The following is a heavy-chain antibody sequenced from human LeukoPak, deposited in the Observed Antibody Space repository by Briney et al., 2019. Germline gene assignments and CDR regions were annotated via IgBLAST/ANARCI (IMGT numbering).Heavy chain of an antibody. CDR3: AREVVGNYYDSSGYYY. V-gene: IGHV1-69*13. J-gene: IGHJ4*02. CDR2: IIPIFGTA. D-gene: IGHD3-22*01. Sequence: SVKVSCKASGGTFSSYAISWVRQAPGQGLEWMGGIIPIFGTANYAQKFQGRVTITADESTSTAYMELSSLRSEDTAVYYCAREVVGNYYDSSGYYYWGQGTLVAVSS. CDR1: GGTFSSYA.